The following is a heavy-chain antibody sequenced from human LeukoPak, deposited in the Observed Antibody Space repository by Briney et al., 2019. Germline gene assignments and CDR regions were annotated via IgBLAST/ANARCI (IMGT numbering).Heavy chain of an antibody. J-gene: IGHJ4*02. V-gene: IGHV1-69*04. CDR3: AKYSGYDLYYFDY. Sequence: SVKVSCKASGGTFSSYAISWVRQAPGQGLEWMGRIIPILGIANYAQKFQGRVTITADKSTSTAYMELSSLRSEDTAVYYCAKYSGYDLYYFDYWGQGTLVTVSS. CDR2: IIPILGIA. CDR1: GGTFSSYA. D-gene: IGHD5-12*01.